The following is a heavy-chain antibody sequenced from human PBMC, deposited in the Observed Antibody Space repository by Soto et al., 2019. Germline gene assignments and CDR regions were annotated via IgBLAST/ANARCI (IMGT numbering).Heavy chain of an antibody. CDR1: GGSXSXYX. J-gene: IGHJ4*02. CDR2: INHSGST. V-gene: IGHV4-34*02. D-gene: IGHD5-12*01. Sequence: QVQLEQWGAGLLKPSETLSLTCAVYGGSXSXYXXXXXXXXXXXGLEWIGEINHSGSTNYNPSLKSRVTISVDTSKNQFSLNLYSVTAADTAVYYCARGRWLRQSFDYWGQGTLVTVSS. CDR3: ARGRWLRQSFDY.